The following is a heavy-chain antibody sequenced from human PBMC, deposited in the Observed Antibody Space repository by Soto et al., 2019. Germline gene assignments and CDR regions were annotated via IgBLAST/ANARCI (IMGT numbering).Heavy chain of an antibody. J-gene: IGHJ4*02. V-gene: IGHV3-30-3*01. D-gene: IGHD3-16*01. Sequence: VQLVESGGGVVQPGRSLRLSCAASGYTFSSYAMHWVRQAPGKGLEWVAVISYDGSNKYYADSVKGRFTISRDNSKNTLYLQMNSLRAEDTAVYYCARAYEGDYFDYCGQGTLVTVSS. CDR3: ARAYEGDYFDY. CDR1: GYTFSSYA. CDR2: ISYDGSNK.